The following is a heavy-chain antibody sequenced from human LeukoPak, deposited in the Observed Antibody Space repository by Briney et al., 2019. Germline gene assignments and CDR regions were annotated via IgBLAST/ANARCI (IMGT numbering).Heavy chain of an antibody. D-gene: IGHD2-2*01. CDR2: IYPGDSDT. J-gene: IGHJ3*02. Sequence: LGESLKISCKGSGYSFTSYWIGWVRQMPGKGLEWMGIIYPGDSDTRYRPSFQGQVTISADKSISTAYLQWSSLKASDTAMYYCARPGYCSSTSCYFFDAFDIWGQGTMVTVSS. V-gene: IGHV5-51*01. CDR1: GYSFTSYW. CDR3: ARPGYCSSTSCYFFDAFDI.